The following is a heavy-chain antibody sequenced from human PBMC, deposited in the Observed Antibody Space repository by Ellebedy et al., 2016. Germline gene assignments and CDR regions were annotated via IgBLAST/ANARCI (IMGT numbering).Heavy chain of an antibody. J-gene: IGHJ6*03. Sequence: SETLSLTXAVYVGSFSGYYWTWIRQPPGKGLEWIGEINHSGSANYNPSLKSRVTISVDTSKNQFSLNLSSVTAADTAVYYCARKIGHTNPLYYSYYYIDIWGEGNTITVSS. D-gene: IGHD1-14*01. CDR3: ARKIGHTNPLYYSYYYIDI. CDR1: VGSFSGYY. V-gene: IGHV4-34*01. CDR2: INHSGSA.